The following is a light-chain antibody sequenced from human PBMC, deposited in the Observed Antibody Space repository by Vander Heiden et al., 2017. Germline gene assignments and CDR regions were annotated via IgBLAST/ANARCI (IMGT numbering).Light chain of an antibody. Sequence: QSVLTQPPSASGTPGQRVTISCSGSNYNIGINIVNWYQHLPGTAPKLLIYKNDQRPSGVPDRFSASKSGSSASLAISGLQSEDEADYFCAAWDDRLDGPVFGGGTKLTVL. V-gene: IGLV1-44*01. CDR2: KND. J-gene: IGLJ2*01. CDR3: AAWDDRLDGPV. CDR1: NYNIGINI.